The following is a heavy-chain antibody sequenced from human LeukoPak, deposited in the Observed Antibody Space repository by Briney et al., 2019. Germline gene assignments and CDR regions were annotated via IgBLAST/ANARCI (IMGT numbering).Heavy chain of an antibody. CDR1: GFTFNNYG. V-gene: IGHV3-23*01. CDR3: ARSQYCSGGSCYFGYFDY. Sequence: GGSLRLSCVVSGFTFNNYGMSWVRQAPGKGLEWVSAISGSGFNTYYADSVKGRFTISRDNSQNTLYLQMNSLRADDTALFYCARSQYCSGGSCYFGYFDYWGQGTLVTVSS. J-gene: IGHJ4*02. CDR2: ISGSGFNT. D-gene: IGHD2-15*01.